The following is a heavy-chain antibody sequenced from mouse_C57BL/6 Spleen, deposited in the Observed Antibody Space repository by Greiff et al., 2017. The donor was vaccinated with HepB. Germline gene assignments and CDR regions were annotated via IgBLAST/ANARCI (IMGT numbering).Heavy chain of an antibody. J-gene: IGHJ1*03. D-gene: IGHD1-1*01. Sequence: VQLQQSGPELVKPGASVKISCKASGYAFSSSWMNWVKQRPGKGLEWIGRIYPGDGDTNYNGKFKGKATLTADKSSSTAYMQLSSLTSEDSAVYFCARLLRGWYFDVWGTGTTVTVSS. CDR1: GYAFSSSW. CDR2: IYPGDGDT. CDR3: ARLLRGWYFDV. V-gene: IGHV1-82*01.